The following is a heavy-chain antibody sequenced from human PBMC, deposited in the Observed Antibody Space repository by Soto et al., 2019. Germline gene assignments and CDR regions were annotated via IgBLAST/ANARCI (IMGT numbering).Heavy chain of an antibody. D-gene: IGHD3-9*01. CDR1: GGSVGTGAYY. Sequence: SETLSLTCRVSGGSVGTGAYYWSWIRQPPGKGLEWIGYTLYSGSPNYNPSLQSLQSRVTISVDTSRNQFSLRLTSVTAADPALYYCARHDYYHRTFDIWGQGTLVTVSS. CDR3: ARHDYYHRTFDI. CDR2: TLYSGSP. J-gene: IGHJ3*02. V-gene: IGHV4-61*08.